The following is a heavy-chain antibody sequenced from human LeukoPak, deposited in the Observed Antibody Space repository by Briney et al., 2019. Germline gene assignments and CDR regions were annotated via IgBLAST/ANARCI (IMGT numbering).Heavy chain of an antibody. CDR3: AKDISYGGNFNYFDY. CDR1: GFTFDDYA. J-gene: IGHJ4*02. CDR2: SGSI. V-gene: IGHV3-9*01. Sequence: GGSLRLSCAASGFTFDDYAMHWVRQAPGKGLEWVSGSGSIGYADSVKGRFTISRDNAKNSLYLQMNSLRAEDTALYYCAKDISYGGNFNYFDYWGQGTLVTVSS. D-gene: IGHD4-23*01.